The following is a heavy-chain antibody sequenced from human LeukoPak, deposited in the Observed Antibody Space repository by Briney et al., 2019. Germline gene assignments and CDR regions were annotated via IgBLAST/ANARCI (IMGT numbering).Heavy chain of an antibody. CDR2: IWADGAP. D-gene: IGHD7-27*01. V-gene: IGHV4-61*02. CDR1: GGSISSGNYY. J-gene: IGHJ4*02. CDR3: ARNWDPMPFDS. Sequence: SETLSLTCTVSGGSISSGNYYWSWIRQPAGQGLEWIGRIWADGAPTYRPSLKSRVSISVDVSKNQFSLRLTSVTAADTAVYYCARNWDPMPFDSWGQGTLVIVSS.